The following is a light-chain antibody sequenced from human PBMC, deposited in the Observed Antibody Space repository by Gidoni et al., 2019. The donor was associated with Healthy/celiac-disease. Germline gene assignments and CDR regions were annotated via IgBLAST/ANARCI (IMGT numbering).Light chain of an antibody. Sequence: DNVMTPSPGTLSLSPGETATLFCRAVQSVSSSYLAWYQQKPGQAPRLLIYGASSRATGIPDRFSGSGSGTDFTLTISRLEPEDFAVYYCQQYGSSHWTFGQGTKVEIK. CDR3: QQYGSSHWT. CDR2: GAS. CDR1: QSVSSSY. V-gene: IGKV3-20*01. J-gene: IGKJ1*01.